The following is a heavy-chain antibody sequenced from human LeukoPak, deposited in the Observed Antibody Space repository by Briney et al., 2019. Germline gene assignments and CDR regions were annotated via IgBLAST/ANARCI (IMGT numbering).Heavy chain of an antibody. Sequence: SETLSLTCDVYGASFTGYYWSWIRQSPGKGLEWIGEMNQRGSMNYNPSLKSRVTISVDRSKNQFSLKLSSVTAADTAVYYCASGYGDSYYFDYWGQGTLVTVSS. J-gene: IGHJ4*02. CDR1: GASFTGYY. CDR3: ASGYGDSYYFDY. CDR2: MNQRGSM. V-gene: IGHV4-34*01. D-gene: IGHD4-17*01.